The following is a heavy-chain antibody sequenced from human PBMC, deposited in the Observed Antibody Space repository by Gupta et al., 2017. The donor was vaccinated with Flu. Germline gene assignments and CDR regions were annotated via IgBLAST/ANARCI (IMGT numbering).Heavy chain of an antibody. D-gene: IGHD2-15*01. CDR3: AGHCXGGSCYSRDAFDI. CDR1: SGSISSGSYY. J-gene: IGHJ3*02. V-gene: IGHV4-61*02. Sequence: QVQLQESGPGLVKPSQTLSLSCTVSSGSISSGSYYWTWIRQPAGKALEWIGHIYVTGRTNSNPSLRSRVSISMDTSKNQFSLTLSSVTAADTAXYXCAGHCXGGSCYSRDAFDIWGPGTMVSVSS. CDR2: IYVTGRT.